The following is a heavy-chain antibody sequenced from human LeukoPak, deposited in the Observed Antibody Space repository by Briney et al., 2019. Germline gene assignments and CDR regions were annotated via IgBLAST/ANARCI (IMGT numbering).Heavy chain of an antibody. CDR2: MNPNNGDS. CDR1: GYTFTGYY. Sequence: ASVKVSCKASGYTFTGYYMPWVRQATGQGLEWMGWMNPNNGDSGYAQKFQGRVTITRDTSISTSYMELRSLRSDDTAVYFCARTTSFTASGYDYWGQGTLVTVSS. J-gene: IGHJ4*02. CDR3: ARTTSFTASGYDY. D-gene: IGHD6-25*01. V-gene: IGHV1-8*03.